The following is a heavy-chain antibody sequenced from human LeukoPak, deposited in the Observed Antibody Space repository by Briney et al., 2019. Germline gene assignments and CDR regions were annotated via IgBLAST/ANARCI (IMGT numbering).Heavy chain of an antibody. Sequence: SETLSLTCAVSGGSLSSSNWWSWVRQPPGKGLEWIGEIYHSGSTNYNPSLKSRVTISVDKSKNQFSLKLSSVTAADTAVYYCARDLYDILTGYYLLRGAFDIWGQGTMVTVSS. V-gene: IGHV4-4*02. D-gene: IGHD3-9*01. CDR2: IYHSGST. CDR3: ARDLYDILTGYYLLRGAFDI. J-gene: IGHJ3*02. CDR1: GGSLSSSNW.